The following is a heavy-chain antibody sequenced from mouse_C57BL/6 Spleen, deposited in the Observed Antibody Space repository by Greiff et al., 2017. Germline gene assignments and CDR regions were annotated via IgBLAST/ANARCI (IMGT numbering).Heavy chain of an antibody. CDR2: IYPGDGDT. D-gene: IGHD1-1*01. J-gene: IGHJ1*03. V-gene: IGHV1-82*01. CDR1: GYAFSSSW. CDR3: ARESTTVPHWYCDV. Sequence: QVQLQESGPELVKPGASVTISCKASGYAFSSSWMNWVKQRPGKGLEWIGRIYPGDGDTNYNGKFKGTATLTADKSSSTAYMQLSILTSEDAAFYCCARESTTVPHWYCDVWGTGTTVTVSS.